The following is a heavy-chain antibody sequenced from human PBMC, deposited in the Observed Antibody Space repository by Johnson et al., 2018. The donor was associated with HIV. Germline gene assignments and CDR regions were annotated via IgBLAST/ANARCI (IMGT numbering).Heavy chain of an antibody. Sequence: VQLVESGGGVVQPGGSLRLSCASSGFTVSSNYMSWVRQAPGKGLEWVSVIYSGGSTYYADSVKGRFTISIDNSKNTLYLKMNSLRAEDTAVYYCAREAYCSGGSCYDAFDIWGQETMVTVSS. J-gene: IGHJ3*02. CDR1: GFTVSSNY. CDR3: AREAYCSGGSCYDAFDI. CDR2: IYSGGST. V-gene: IGHV3-66*01. D-gene: IGHD2-15*01.